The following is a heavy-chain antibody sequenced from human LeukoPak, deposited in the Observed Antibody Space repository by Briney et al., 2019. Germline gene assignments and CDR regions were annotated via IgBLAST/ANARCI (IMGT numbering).Heavy chain of an antibody. CDR2: IYHSGST. CDR1: GGSISSGGYY. D-gene: IGHD3-22*01. V-gene: IGHV4-30-2*01. Sequence: SQTLSLTCTVSGGSISSGGYYWSWIRQPPGKGLEWIGYIYHSGSTYYNPSLKSRVTISVDTSKNQFSLKLSSVTAADTAVYYCARGTGITMIVVVFDAFDIWGQGTMVTVSS. CDR3: ARGTGITMIVVVFDAFDI. J-gene: IGHJ3*02.